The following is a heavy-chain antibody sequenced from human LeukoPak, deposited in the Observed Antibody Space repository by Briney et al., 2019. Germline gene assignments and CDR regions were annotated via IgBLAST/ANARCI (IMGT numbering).Heavy chain of an antibody. CDR2: IRSKAFGGTT. V-gene: IGHV3-49*03. CDR3: SRNGRHSSSLLPYYMDV. Sequence: GGSLRLSCTASGITFGDYAMSWFRQAPGKGLEWVGFIRSKAFGGTTEYAASVKGRFTISRDDSKSIAYLQMNSLKTEDTAVYWCSRNGRHSSSLLPYYMDVWGKGTTVTVS. J-gene: IGHJ6*03. CDR1: GITFGDYA. D-gene: IGHD2-2*01.